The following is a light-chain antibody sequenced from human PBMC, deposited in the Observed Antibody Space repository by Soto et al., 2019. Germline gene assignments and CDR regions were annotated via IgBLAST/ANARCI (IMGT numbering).Light chain of an antibody. CDR2: GAS. CDR1: QSVGSSY. J-gene: IGKJ4*01. V-gene: IGKV3-20*01. Sequence: EIVLTQSPGTLSLSPGERATLSCRPSQSVGSSYLAWYQQRPGQAPRLLIYGASSRATGIPDRFSGSGSGTDFTLTISRLEPEDFAMYYCQQYVTSPLTFGGGTKVEIK. CDR3: QQYVTSPLT.